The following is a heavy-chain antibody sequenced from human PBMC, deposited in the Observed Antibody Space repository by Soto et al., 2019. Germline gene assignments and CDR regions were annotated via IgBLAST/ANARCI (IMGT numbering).Heavy chain of an antibody. D-gene: IGHD3-3*01. V-gene: IGHV3-23*01. J-gene: IGHJ4*02. CDR2: IGGSGGST. CDR1: GFTFTSYA. Sequence: GGSLRLSCAASGFTFTSYAMNWVRQAPGKGLEWVSSIGGSGGSTYYADSVKGRFTISRDNSKNTLFLQMNSLRAEDTAVYYCANAPSYYDFWSGYSSPFDSWGQGTLVTVSS. CDR3: ANAPSYYDFWSGYSSPFDS.